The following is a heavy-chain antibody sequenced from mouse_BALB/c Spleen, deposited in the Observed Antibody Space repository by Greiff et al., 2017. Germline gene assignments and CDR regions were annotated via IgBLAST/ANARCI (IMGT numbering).Heavy chain of an antibody. V-gene: IGHV2-4-1*01. D-gene: IGHD2-10*02. J-gene: IGHJ4*01. CDR3: AREQILVDYAMDY. CDR1: GFSFTSYG. CDR2: IWSGGST. Sequence: QVQLKQSGPGLVQPSQCLSITCTASGFSFTSYGVHWVRQSPGKGLEWLGVIWSGGSTDYNAAFISRLSISKDNSKSQVFFKMNSLQADDTAIYYCAREQILVDYAMDYWGQGTTVTVSS.